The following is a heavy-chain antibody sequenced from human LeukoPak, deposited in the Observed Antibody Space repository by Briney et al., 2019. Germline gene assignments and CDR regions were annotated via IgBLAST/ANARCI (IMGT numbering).Heavy chain of an antibody. CDR1: GFTFSSYW. J-gene: IGHJ1*01. Sequence: PGGSLRLSCAASGFTFSSYWMHWVRQAPGKGLEWVSYINKDGSSTSYADSVKGRFTISRDNAKNTLYLQMSSLRAEDTALYYCARPLYGDFAKYFQRWGQDTLVTVSS. CDR2: INKDGSST. V-gene: IGHV3-74*01. D-gene: IGHD4-17*01. CDR3: ARPLYGDFAKYFQR.